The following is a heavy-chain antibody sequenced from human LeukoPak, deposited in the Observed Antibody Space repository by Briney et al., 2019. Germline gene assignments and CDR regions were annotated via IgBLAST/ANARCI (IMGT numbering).Heavy chain of an antibody. D-gene: IGHD6-13*01. J-gene: IGHJ4*02. CDR3: ARDDYSQQLAPADFDY. V-gene: IGHV3-48*01. Sequence: GGSLRLSCAASGFTFSSYSMNWVRQAPGKGLEWVSYISSSSSTIYYADSVKGRFTISRDNAKNSLYLQMNSLRAEDTAVYYCARDDYSQQLAPADFDYWGQGTLVTVSS. CDR1: GFTFSSYS. CDR2: ISSSSSTI.